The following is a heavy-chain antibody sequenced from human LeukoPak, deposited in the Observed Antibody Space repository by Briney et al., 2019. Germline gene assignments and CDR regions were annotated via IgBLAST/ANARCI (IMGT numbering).Heavy chain of an antibody. Sequence: PGGSLRLSCAASGFTFSGYWMTWVRQAPGKGLEWVANIIEDGALRYYVDSVKGRFTISRDNTEKSLYLQMNSLRAEDTAVYYCAGGYSYGHEFDYWGQGTLVTVSS. CDR2: IIEDGALR. J-gene: IGHJ4*02. CDR3: AGGYSYGHEFDY. D-gene: IGHD5-18*01. CDR1: GFTFSGYW. V-gene: IGHV3-7*01.